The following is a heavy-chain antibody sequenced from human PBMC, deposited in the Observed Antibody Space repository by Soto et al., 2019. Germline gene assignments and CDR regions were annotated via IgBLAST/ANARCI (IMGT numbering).Heavy chain of an antibody. CDR1: GFTFSNYW. D-gene: IGHD6-13*01. Sequence: EVQLVESGGGLVQPGGSLRLSCAASGFTFSNYWMYWVRQAPGKGLEWVATITQDGSDKYYVDSVKGRFTISRANSKNSLYLQMNSLRAEDTAVYSCARVAAAGRGTDYWGQGTLVTVSS. V-gene: IGHV3-7*04. CDR2: ITQDGSDK. CDR3: ARVAAAGRGTDY. J-gene: IGHJ4*02.